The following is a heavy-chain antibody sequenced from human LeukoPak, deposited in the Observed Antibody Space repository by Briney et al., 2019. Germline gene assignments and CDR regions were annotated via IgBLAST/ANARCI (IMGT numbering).Heavy chain of an antibody. Sequence: PSQTLSLTCTVSGGSISSGGYYWSWIRQHPGKGLEWIGYIYYSGSTYYNPSLKSRVTISVDTSKNQFSLKLSSVTAADTAVYYCARGSIAVAGKHTNWFDPWGQGTLVTVSS. V-gene: IGHV4-31*03. CDR2: IYYSGST. J-gene: IGHJ5*02. CDR1: GGSISSGGYY. D-gene: IGHD6-19*01. CDR3: ARGSIAVAGKHTNWFDP.